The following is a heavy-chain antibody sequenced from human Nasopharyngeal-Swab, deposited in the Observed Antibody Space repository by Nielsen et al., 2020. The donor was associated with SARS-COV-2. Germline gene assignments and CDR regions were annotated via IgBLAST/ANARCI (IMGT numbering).Heavy chain of an antibody. CDR2: IKSRSDGGTT. J-gene: IGHJ4*02. CDR3: STGGYTSGLDY. Sequence: GESLQISCAASGLTFSKACMNWVRQAPGRGLEWVGRIKSRSDGGTTYYAAPVKGRFTISRDDSENTVYLQMNSLQTDDTAVYYCSTGGYTSGLDYWGQGTLVTVSS. V-gene: IGHV3-15*01. CDR1: GLTFSKAC. D-gene: IGHD5-18*01.